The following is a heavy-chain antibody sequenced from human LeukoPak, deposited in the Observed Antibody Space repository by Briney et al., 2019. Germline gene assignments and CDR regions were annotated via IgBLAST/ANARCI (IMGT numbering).Heavy chain of an antibody. CDR2: ITSDSDGSST. D-gene: IGHD4-17*01. CDR3: ARPTVTTFFWFDP. CDR1: GFTLSNHW. J-gene: IGHJ5*02. Sequence: GGSLRLSCAASGFTLSNHWMHWVRQAPGKGLLWVSRITSDSDGSSTVYADSVRGRFTISRDNAKNSLYLQMNSLRAEDTAVYYCARPTVTTFFWFDPWGQGTLVTVSS. V-gene: IGHV3-74*01.